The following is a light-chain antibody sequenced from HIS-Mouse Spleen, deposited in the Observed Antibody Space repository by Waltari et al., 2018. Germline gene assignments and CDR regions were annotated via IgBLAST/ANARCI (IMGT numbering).Light chain of an antibody. V-gene: IGLV1-51*01. J-gene: IGLJ2*01. CDR1: SSNIGNNY. Sequence: QSVLTQPPSVSAAPGQKVTIYCSGSSSNIGNNYVPWYQQLPGTAPKLLIYDNNKRPSGIPDRFSGSKSGTSATLGITGLQTGDEADYYCGTWDSSLSAVVFGGGTKLTVL. CDR2: DNN. CDR3: GTWDSSLSAVV.